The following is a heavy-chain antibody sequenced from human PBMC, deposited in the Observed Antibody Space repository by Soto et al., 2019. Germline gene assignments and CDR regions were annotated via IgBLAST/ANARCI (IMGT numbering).Heavy chain of an antibody. Sequence: ASVKVSCKASGGTFSSYAISWVRQAPGQGLEWMGGIIPIFGTANYAQKFQGRVTITADESTSTAYMELSSLRSEDTAVYYCARAPVGGYDLPPDYWGQGTLVTVSS. D-gene: IGHD3-3*01. V-gene: IGHV1-69*13. CDR1: GGTFSSYA. J-gene: IGHJ4*02. CDR3: ARAPVGGYDLPPDY. CDR2: IIPIFGTA.